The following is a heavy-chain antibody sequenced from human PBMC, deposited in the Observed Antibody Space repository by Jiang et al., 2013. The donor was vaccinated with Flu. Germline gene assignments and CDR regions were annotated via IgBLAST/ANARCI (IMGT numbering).Heavy chain of an antibody. Sequence: SCKGSGYSFTSYWIGWVRQMPGKGLEWMGIIYPGDSDTRYSPSFQGQVTISADKSISTAYLQWSSLKASDTAMYYCARHWTAAYYYYYYYMDVWGKGTTVTVSS. CDR1: GYSFTSYW. V-gene: IGHV5-51*01. CDR2: IYPGDSDT. CDR3: ARHWTAAYYYYYYYMDV. D-gene: IGHD6-13*01. J-gene: IGHJ6*03.